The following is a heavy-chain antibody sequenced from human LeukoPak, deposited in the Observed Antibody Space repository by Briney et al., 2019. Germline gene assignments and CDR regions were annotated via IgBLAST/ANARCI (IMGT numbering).Heavy chain of an antibody. CDR3: ARWSDGSSAYYGP. CDR2: IYYSGST. CDR1: GGSISSYY. J-gene: IGHJ5*02. Sequence: SETLSLTCTVSGGSISSYYWSWIRQPPRKGLEWIGYIYYSGSTKYNPSLKSRVTMSVDTSKNQFSLKLTSVTAADTAVYYCARWSDGSSAYYGPWGQGTLVTVSS. D-gene: IGHD3-22*01. V-gene: IGHV4-59*01.